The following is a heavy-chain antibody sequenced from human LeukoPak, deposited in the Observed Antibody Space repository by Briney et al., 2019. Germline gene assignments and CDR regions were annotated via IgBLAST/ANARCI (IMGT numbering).Heavy chain of an antibody. V-gene: IGHV3-30*03. D-gene: IGHD1-26*01. CDR1: GFTFSSYG. Sequence: GGSLRLSCAASGFTFSSYGMHWVRQAPGKGLEWVAVISYDGSNKYYADSVKGRFTISRDNSKNTLYLQMNSLRAEDTAVYYCARGSPEWELLADYWGQGTLVTVSS. J-gene: IGHJ4*02. CDR2: ISYDGSNK. CDR3: ARGSPEWELLADY.